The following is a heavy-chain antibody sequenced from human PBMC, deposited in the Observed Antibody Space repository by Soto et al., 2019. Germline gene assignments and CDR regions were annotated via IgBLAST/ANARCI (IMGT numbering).Heavy chain of an antibody. D-gene: IGHD6-13*01. CDR2: ISSSSSTI. CDR1: GFTFSSYS. V-gene: IGHV3-48*02. J-gene: IGHJ5*02. Sequence: GGSLRLSCAASGFTFSSYSMNWVRQAPGKGLEWVSYISSSSSTIYYADSVKGRFTISRDNAKNSLYLQMNSLRDEDTAVYYCARETLTGYSSSWFGWRGVGWFDPWGQGTLVTVSS. CDR3: ARETLTGYSSSWFGWRGVGWFDP.